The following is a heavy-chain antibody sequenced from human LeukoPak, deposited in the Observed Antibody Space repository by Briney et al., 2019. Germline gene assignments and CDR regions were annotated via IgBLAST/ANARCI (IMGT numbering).Heavy chain of an antibody. Sequence: GGSLRLSCAASGFTFSSYAMSWVRQAPGKGLEWVSAISGSGGSTYYADSVKGRFTISRDNSKNTLYLQMNSLRAEDTAVYHCAKAPNYYDSSGYYYFDYWGQGTLVTVSS. CDR3: AKAPNYYDSSGYYYFDY. D-gene: IGHD3-22*01. CDR1: GFTFSSYA. J-gene: IGHJ4*02. CDR2: ISGSGGST. V-gene: IGHV3-23*01.